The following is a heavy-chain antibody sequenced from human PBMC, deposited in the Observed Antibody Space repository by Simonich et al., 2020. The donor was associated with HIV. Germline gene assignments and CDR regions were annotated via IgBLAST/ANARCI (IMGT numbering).Heavy chain of an antibody. CDR3: SRDGGDYNLWSGYPDAFDI. CDR1: GFTFGHYA. J-gene: IGHJ3*02. CDR2: IRSKAYGGTT. D-gene: IGHD3-3*01. Sequence: EVQLVESGGGLVQPGRSLRLSCTASGFTFGHYAMSWVRQAPGKGLDWVGFIRSKAYGGTTEYAASGKGRFTISRDDSKSIAYLQMNSLKTEDTAVYYCSRDGGDYNLWSGYPDAFDIWGQGTMVTVSS. V-gene: IGHV3-49*04.